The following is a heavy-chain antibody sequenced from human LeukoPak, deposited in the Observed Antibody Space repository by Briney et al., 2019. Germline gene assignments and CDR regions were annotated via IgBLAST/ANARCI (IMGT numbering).Heavy chain of an antibody. CDR2: INPNSGGT. V-gene: IGHV1-2*02. CDR3: ARDRRITRYNWFDP. D-gene: IGHD3-10*01. J-gene: IGHJ5*02. Sequence: GASVKVSCKASGYTFTGYYMHWVRQAPGQGLEWMGWINPNSGGTNYAQKFQGRVTMTRDTSISTAYMELSRLRSDDTAVYYCARDRRITRYNWFDPWGQGTLVTVSS. CDR1: GYTFTGYY.